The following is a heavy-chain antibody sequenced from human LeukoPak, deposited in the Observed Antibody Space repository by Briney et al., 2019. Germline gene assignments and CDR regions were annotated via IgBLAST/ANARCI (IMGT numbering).Heavy chain of an antibody. V-gene: IGHV1-3*01. CDR3: ARDCSGGPPGWFDP. CDR2: IIAGNGNT. Sequence: ASVKVSCKASGYNFISYAMHWVRQAPGQSLEWMGWIIAGNGNTKYSQRFQGRVTITRDTSASTAYMELSSLRSDDTAVYYCARDCSGGPPGWFDPWGQGTLVTVST. CDR1: GYNFISYA. J-gene: IGHJ5*02. D-gene: IGHD2-15*01.